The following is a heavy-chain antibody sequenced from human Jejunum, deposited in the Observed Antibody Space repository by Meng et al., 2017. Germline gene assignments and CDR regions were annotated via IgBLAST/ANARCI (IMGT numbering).Heavy chain of an antibody. D-gene: IGHD1-26*01. V-gene: IGHV3-33*01. CDR3: GRDKGTYYIDT. J-gene: IGHJ5*02. CDR2: TWSDGSKQ. Sequence: GESLKISCAVSGPIFSRSGMHWVRQAPGKGLESVAFTWSDGSKQFYADSVKGRFTISRDNSKNTMYLQMNSLRDEDTAVYYCGRDKGTYYIDTWGQGTLVTVSS. CDR1: GPIFSRSG.